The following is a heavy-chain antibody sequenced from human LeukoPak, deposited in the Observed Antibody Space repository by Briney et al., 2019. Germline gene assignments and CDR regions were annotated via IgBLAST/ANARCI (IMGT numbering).Heavy chain of an antibody. V-gene: IGHV3-23*01. CDR3: AKEGGYNYGYLDS. D-gene: IGHD5-18*01. CDR1: GFSYSSYA. CDR2: ISGSGDT. Sequence: PGGSLRLSCAVSGFSYSSYAMSWVRQAPGKGLEGVSTISGSGDTYYVDSVKGRFTISRGNSKNTLYLQMNSLRAEDTAVYYCAKEGGYNYGYLDSWGQGTLVTVSS. J-gene: IGHJ4*02.